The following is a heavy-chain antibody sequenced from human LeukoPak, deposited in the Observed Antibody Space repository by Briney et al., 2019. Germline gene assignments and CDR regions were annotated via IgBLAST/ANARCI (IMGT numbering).Heavy chain of an antibody. D-gene: IGHD3-10*01. J-gene: IGHJ2*01. Sequence: GGSLRLSCAASGFTFSSYSMNWVRQAPGKGLEWVSYISSGGSTIYYTDSVKGRFTISRDNAKNSLYLQMNSLRVDDTAVYYCARSGNTGRNWYFDLWGCGTLVTVSS. CDR3: ARSGNTGRNWYFDL. CDR2: ISSGGSTI. CDR1: GFTFSSYS. V-gene: IGHV3-48*04.